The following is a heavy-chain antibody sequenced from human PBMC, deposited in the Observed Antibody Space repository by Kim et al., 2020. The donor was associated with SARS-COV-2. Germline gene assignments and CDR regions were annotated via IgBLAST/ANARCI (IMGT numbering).Heavy chain of an antibody. V-gene: IGHV4-39*01. CDR2: IYYSGST. CDR3: ASLGITIGPFDY. Sequence: SETLSLTCTVSGGSISSSSYYWGWIRQPPGKGLEWIGSIYYSGSTYYNPSLKSRVTISVDTSKNQFSLKLSSVTAADTAVYYCASLGITIGPFDYWGQGTLVTVSS. CDR1: GGSISSSSYY. D-gene: IGHD3-10*01. J-gene: IGHJ4*02.